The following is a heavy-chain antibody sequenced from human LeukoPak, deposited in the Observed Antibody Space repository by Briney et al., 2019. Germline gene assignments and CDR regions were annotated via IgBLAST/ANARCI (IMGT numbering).Heavy chain of an antibody. CDR1: GFTFGNYA. Sequence: GGSLRLSCTASGFTFGNYALSWFRQAPGKGLEWVAFIRSTTSRGTTEYAASVKGRFAISRDDSKGIAYLQMSSLKTEDTAVYYCARANSFDSSGYYFDYWGQGTLVTVSS. V-gene: IGHV3-49*03. CDR2: IRSTTSRGTT. D-gene: IGHD3-22*01. CDR3: ARANSFDSSGYYFDY. J-gene: IGHJ4*02.